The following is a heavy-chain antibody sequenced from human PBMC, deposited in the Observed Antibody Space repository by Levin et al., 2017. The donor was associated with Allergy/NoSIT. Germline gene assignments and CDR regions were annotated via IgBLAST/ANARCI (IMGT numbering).Heavy chain of an antibody. J-gene: IGHJ4*02. Sequence: PSQTLSLTCKVSGGSISSGSYYWSWIRQPAAKGLEWIGRIYSSGSANYNPSLKSRVTISVDTSKNQFSLKLSSVTAADTAVYYCARAEVGSEYWGQGTLVTVSS. V-gene: IGHV4-61*02. D-gene: IGHD3-10*01. CDR2: IYSSGSA. CDR3: ARAEVGSEY. CDR1: GGSISSGSYY.